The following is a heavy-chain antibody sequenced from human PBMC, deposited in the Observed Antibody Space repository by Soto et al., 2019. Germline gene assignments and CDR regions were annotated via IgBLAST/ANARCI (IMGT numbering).Heavy chain of an antibody. J-gene: IGHJ4*02. CDR2: VDPEESET. V-gene: IGHV1-69-2*01. CDR3: AYGSGSYLHYFEY. D-gene: IGHD3-10*01. Sequence: ASGNFSCKVSEYTFTDHYVHCVQQVPGKGLEWLGLVDPEESETIYAEKFQGRVTITADTSTDTAYMELRSLRSEDTGVYYCAYGSGSYLHYFEYWGQGTLVTVSS. CDR1: EYTFTDHY.